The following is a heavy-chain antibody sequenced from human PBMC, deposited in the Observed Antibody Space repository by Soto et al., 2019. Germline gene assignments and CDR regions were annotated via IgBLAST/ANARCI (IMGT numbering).Heavy chain of an antibody. D-gene: IGHD6-19*01. CDR1: GGSISSSSYY. CDR2: IYYSGST. J-gene: IGHJ4*02. CDR3: ARRGYSSGWYFDY. Sequence: SSETLSLTCTVSGGSISSSSYYWGWIRQPPGKGLEWIGSIYYSGSTYYNPSLKSRVTISVDTSKNQFSLKLSSVTAADTAVYYCARRGYSSGWYFDYWGQGTLVTVSS. V-gene: IGHV4-39*01.